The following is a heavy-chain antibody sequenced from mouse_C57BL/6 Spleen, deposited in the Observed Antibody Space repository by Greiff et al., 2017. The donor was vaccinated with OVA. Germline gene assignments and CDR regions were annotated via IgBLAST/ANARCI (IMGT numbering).Heavy chain of an antibody. D-gene: IGHD2-3*01. CDR1: GYTFTDYY. CDR2: INPHNGGT. J-gene: IGHJ2*01. V-gene: IGHV1-26*01. Sequence: VQLKQSGPELVKPGASVKISCKASGYTFTDYYMNWVKQSHGKSLEWIGDINPHNGGTSYNQKFKGKATLTVDKSSSTAYMELRSLTSEDAAVYYCARGGDGYYVLFDYWGKGTTLTVSS. CDR3: ARGGDGYYVLFDY.